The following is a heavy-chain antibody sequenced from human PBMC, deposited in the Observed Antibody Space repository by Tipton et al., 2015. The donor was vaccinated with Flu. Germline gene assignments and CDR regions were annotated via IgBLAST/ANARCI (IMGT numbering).Heavy chain of an antibody. V-gene: IGHV3-23*01. D-gene: IGHD3-3*01. CDR1: GFTFSSYA. CDR3: AKAYYDFWSGYYGSSYYGMDV. Sequence: SLRLSCAASGFTFSSYAMSWVRQAPGKGLEWVSAISGSGGSTYYADSVKGRFTISRDNSKNTLYLQMNSLRAEDTAVYYCAKAYYDFWSGYYGSSYYGMDVWGQGTTVTVSS. J-gene: IGHJ6*02. CDR2: ISGSGGST.